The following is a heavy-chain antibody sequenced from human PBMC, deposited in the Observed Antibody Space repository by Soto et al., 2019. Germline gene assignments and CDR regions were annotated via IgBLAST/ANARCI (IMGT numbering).Heavy chain of an antibody. V-gene: IGHV3-30-3*01. CDR2: ISYDGSNK. Sequence: GSLRLSCTVSGFTFSSYAMHWVRQAPGKGLEWVADISYDGSNKYYADSLKGRFTISRDNSKNTLYLQMNSLRTEDTAVYYCARALAVAGSGPDYWGQGTLVTVSS. CDR3: ARALAVAGSGPDY. D-gene: IGHD6-19*01. CDR1: GFTFSSYA. J-gene: IGHJ4*02.